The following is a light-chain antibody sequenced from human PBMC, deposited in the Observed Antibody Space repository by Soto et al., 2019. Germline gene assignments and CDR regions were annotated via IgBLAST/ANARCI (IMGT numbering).Light chain of an antibody. Sequence: DIQMTQSPSSLSASVEDRVIITCRASENINSYLNWYQQKPGKAPKLLIYAASSLQSGVPSRFSGSGSETVFHLTINNLQPEDSATYSCQQSYSRLVTFGQGTKVEIK. CDR1: ENINSY. V-gene: IGKV1-39*01. CDR2: AAS. CDR3: QQSYSRLVT. J-gene: IGKJ1*01.